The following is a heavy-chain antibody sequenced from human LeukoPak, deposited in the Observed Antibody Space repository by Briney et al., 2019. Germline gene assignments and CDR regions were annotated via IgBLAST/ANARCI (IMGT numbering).Heavy chain of an antibody. V-gene: IGHV1-2*02. J-gene: IGHJ6*02. CDR2: INPNSGGT. D-gene: IGHD2-2*01. CDR3: AKPLWYQLLQGYYGLDV. CDR1: GYTFNGYY. Sequence: ASVKVSCKASGYTFNGYYIHWVRQAPGQGLEWMGWINPNSGGTSYAQKFQGRVTMTTDTSISTAYMEVSRLGSDDTAVYYCAKPLWYQLLQGYYGLDVWGQGTTVTVSS.